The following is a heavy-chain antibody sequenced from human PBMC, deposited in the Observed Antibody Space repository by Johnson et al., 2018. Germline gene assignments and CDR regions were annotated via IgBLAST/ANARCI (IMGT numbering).Heavy chain of an antibody. Sequence: QVQLVQSGGGVVQPGRSLRLSCAASGFTFSSYAMHWVRPAPGKGLEWVAVISYDGSTKYYADSVKGRFTTSRDNSKNTLYLQMNSRRAEGTAVYYCARDLGPYGRGYVDYWGQGTLVTVSS. J-gene: IGHJ4*02. CDR2: ISYDGSTK. CDR1: GFTFSSYA. CDR3: ARDLGPYGRGYVDY. D-gene: IGHD4-17*01. V-gene: IGHV3-30-3*01.